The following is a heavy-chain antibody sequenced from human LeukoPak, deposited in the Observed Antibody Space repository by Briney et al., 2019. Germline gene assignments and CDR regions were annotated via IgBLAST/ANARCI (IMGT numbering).Heavy chain of an antibody. CDR2: IYYSGNT. CDR3: AGSGYLDFDY. D-gene: IGHD3-22*01. CDR1: DGSISSSSYY. V-gene: IGHV4-39*01. J-gene: IGHJ4*02. Sequence: PSETLSLTCSVSDGSISSSSYYWGWIRQPPGKGLEWIGSIYYSGNTYYTPSLKSRVTISVDTSKNQFSLKLSSVTAADTAVYYCAGSGYLDFDYWGQGTLVTVSS.